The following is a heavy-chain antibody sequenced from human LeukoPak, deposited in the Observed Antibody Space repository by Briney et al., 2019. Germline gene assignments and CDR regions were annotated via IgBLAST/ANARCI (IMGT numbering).Heavy chain of an antibody. D-gene: IGHD3-16*01. CDR2: ISASGGGR. CDR3: AKDNADYPIYYFDS. V-gene: IGHV3-23*01. CDR1: GFTFSTYA. J-gene: IGHJ4*02. Sequence: GGSLRLSCAASGFTFSTYAMNWVRQAPGKGLEWVSGISASGGGRFYADSVKGRFTISRDKSKSTVYLQMNSLRAEDAAVYYCAKDNADYPIYYFDSWGQGTLVTVSS.